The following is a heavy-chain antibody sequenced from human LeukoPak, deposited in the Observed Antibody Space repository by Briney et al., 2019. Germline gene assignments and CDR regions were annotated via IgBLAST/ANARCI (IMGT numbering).Heavy chain of an antibody. D-gene: IGHD5-12*01. J-gene: IGHJ4*02. CDR3: ARVYSGYEHYFDY. V-gene: IGHV1-2*02. CDR1: GYTFTGYY. Sequence: ASVKVSCKASGYTFTGYYMHWARQAPGQGLEWMGWINPNSGGTNYAQKFQGRVTMTRDTSISTAYMELSRLRSDDTAVYYCARVYSGYEHYFDYWGQGTLVTVSS. CDR2: INPNSGGT.